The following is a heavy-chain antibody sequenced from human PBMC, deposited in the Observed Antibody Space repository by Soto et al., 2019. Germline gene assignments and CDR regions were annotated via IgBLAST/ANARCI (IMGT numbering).Heavy chain of an antibody. V-gene: IGHV1-3*01. Sequence: QVQLVQSGAEVEKTGASVKVSCKASGYTFTSYSIHWVRQAPGQRREWMGWINAVNGNTKYTQKFQDRGTFTRDTSASTAYIVLSSLRSEDTGVYYCACRNDGDFDYGLDVWGQGTTVTVSS. D-gene: IGHD2-21*02. CDR1: GYTFTSYS. CDR2: INAVNGNT. CDR3: ACRNDGDFDYGLDV. J-gene: IGHJ6*02.